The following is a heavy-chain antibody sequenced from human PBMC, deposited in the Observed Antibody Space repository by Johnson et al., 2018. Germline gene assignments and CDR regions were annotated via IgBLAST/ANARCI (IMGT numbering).Heavy chain of an antibody. J-gene: IGHJ5*02. CDR1: GYSFYGHW. D-gene: IGHD2-2*02. CDR2: IYPDDSST. V-gene: IGHV5-51*03. CDR3: ARLNGDCTITNCHMRAHWFDP. Sequence: VQLVQSGAEVKKPGESLKISCKGSGYSFYGHWILWVRQMPGKGLEWMGIIYPDDSSTKYSPSCQGQVTMSADKSISTAYRQWSSLKASDTAMYYCARLNGDCTITNCHMRAHWFDPWGQGTLVTVSS.